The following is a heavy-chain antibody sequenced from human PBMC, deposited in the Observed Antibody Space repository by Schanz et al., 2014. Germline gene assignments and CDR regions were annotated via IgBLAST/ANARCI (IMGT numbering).Heavy chain of an antibody. CDR1: GFTFSTYW. D-gene: IGHD6-6*01. V-gene: IGHV3-7*03. CDR2: IKQDESER. CDR3: AKVWKDHRIAGRPGWSDGMDV. J-gene: IGHJ6*02. Sequence: EVQLVESGGGLVQPGGSLRLSCAASGFTFSTYWMSWVRQAPGKGLEWVANIKQDESERSYVDSVKGRFTISRDNAKNSLYLQMNSLRAEDTAVYYCAKVWKDHRIAGRPGWSDGMDVWGQGTTVTVSS.